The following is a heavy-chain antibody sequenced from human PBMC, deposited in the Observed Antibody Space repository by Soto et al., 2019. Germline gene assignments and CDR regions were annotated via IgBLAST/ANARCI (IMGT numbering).Heavy chain of an antibody. Sequence: ASVKVSCKASGHTFTGYYMHWVRQAPGQGLEWMGWINPNSGGTNYAQKFQGWVTMTRDTSISTAYTELSSLRSEDTAVYYCASRREPDYYDTSGYGWGQGTLVTVSS. J-gene: IGHJ1*01. D-gene: IGHD3-22*01. CDR1: GHTFTGYY. CDR2: INPNSGGT. V-gene: IGHV1-2*04. CDR3: ASRREPDYYDTSGYG.